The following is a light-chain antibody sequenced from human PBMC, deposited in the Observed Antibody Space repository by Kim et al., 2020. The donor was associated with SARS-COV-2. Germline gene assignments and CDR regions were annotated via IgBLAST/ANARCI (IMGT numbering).Light chain of an antibody. CDR2: AAS. V-gene: IGKV1-17*03. CDR1: QGISNY. J-gene: IGKJ1*01. CDR3: LQHNSYPWT. Sequence: DIQMTQSPSAMSASVGDRVTITCRASQGISNYLAWCQQKPGEVPKRLIYAASSLRSGVPSRFSGSGSGTEFTLTISSLQPEDFATYYCLQHNSYPWTFGQGTKVDIK.